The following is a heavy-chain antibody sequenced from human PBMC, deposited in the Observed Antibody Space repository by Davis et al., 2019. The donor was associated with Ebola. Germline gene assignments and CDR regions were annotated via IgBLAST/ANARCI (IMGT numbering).Heavy chain of an antibody. D-gene: IGHD3-10*01. J-gene: IGHJ4*02. CDR1: GGSFSDYY. V-gene: IGHV4-34*01. CDR2: INHSGST. CDR3: ARGRVGGSGSYHYIDY. Sequence: SQTLSLTCAVYGGSFSDYYWSWIRQPPGKGLEWIGEINHSGSTNYNPSLKSRVTISVDTSKNQFSLKLSSVTAADTAVYYCARGRVGGSGSYHYIDYWGQGTLVTASS.